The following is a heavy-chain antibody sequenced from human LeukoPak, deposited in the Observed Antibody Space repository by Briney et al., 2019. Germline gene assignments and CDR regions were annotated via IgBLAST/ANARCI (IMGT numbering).Heavy chain of an antibody. CDR2: ISAYNGDT. J-gene: IGHJ4*02. V-gene: IGHV1-18*01. D-gene: IGHD5-18*01. Sequence: GASVKVSCKASGYTFTSYGISWVRQAPGQGLEWMGWISAYNGDTNYAQKLQGRVTMITDTSTSTASMELRSLRSDDTAVYYCARDSGYSSDYWGQGTLVTVSS. CDR1: GYTFTSYG. CDR3: ARDSGYSSDY.